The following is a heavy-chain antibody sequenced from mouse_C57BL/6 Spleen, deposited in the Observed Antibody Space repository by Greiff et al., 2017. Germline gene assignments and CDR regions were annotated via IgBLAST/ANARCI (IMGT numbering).Heavy chain of an antibody. CDR1: GYAFSSSW. D-gene: IGHD4-1*01. CDR2: IYPGDGDT. Sequence: QVQLKESGPELVKPGASVKISCKASGYAFSSSWMNWVKQRPGKGLEWIGRIYPGDGDTNYNGKFKGKATLTADKSSSTAYMQLSSLTSEDSAVYFCARTGLDYWGQGTTLTVSS. J-gene: IGHJ2*01. CDR3: ARTGLDY. V-gene: IGHV1-82*01.